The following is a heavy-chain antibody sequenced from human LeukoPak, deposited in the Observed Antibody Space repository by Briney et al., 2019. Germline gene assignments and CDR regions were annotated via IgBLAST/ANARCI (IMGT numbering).Heavy chain of an antibody. CDR1: GFTFSSYA. V-gene: IGHV3-64*01. D-gene: IGHD3-3*01. J-gene: IGHJ4*02. CDR2: ISSNGGST. Sequence: GGSLRLSCAASGFTFSSYAMHWVRQAPGKGLEYVSAISSNGGSTYYANSVKGRFTISRDNSKNTLYLQMGSLRAEDMAVYYCARDFTRVLDYWGQGTLVTVSS. CDR3: ARDFTRVLDY.